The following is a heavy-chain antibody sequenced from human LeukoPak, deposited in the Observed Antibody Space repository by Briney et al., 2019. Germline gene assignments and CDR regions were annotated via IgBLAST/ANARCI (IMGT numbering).Heavy chain of an antibody. Sequence: TGGSLRLSCAASGFTLSSYWMTWVRQAPGKGLEWVASIKQDGSEHYYVDSVKGRFTIYRNNPENSLYLQMNSLRAEDTAVYYCARDGGYCSGGRCYSTYWGQGALVTVSS. J-gene: IGHJ4*02. CDR2: IKQDGSEH. D-gene: IGHD2-15*01. CDR1: GFTLSSYW. V-gene: IGHV3-7*01. CDR3: ARDGGYCSGGRCYSTY.